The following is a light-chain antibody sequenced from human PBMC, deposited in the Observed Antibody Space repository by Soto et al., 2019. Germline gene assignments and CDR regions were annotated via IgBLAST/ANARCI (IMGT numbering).Light chain of an antibody. J-gene: IGKJ3*01. CDR1: QSVSSSY. CDR2: GAS. V-gene: IGKV3-20*01. CDR3: HQYCSSPRFT. Sequence: EIVLTQSPGTLSLSPGERATLSCRASQSVSSSYLAWYQQKPGQAPRLLIYGASSRATGIPDRFSGSGSGTDFSLTISRLEPEDFAVYYCHQYCSSPRFTFGPGNKVDIK.